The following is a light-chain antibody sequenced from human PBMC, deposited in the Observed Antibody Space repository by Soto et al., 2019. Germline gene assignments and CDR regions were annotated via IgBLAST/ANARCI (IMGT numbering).Light chain of an antibody. J-gene: IGLJ1*01. Sequence: QSVLSQPPSVSLAPGQRVTISCTGTSSNIGAGYDVHWYQHLPGTAPKLVIYANSNRPLGVPDRFSGSESGASASLVITGLQAEDEADYYCQSYDSTVSGYVFGTGTKVTVL. V-gene: IGLV1-40*01. CDR3: QSYDSTVSGYV. CDR1: SSNIGAGYD. CDR2: ANS.